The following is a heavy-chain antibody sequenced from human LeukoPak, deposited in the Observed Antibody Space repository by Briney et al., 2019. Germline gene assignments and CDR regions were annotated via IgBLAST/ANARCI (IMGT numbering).Heavy chain of an antibody. D-gene: IGHD5-24*01. J-gene: IGHJ3*02. CDR1: GYTFTSYG. CDR3: ARDSEEMATLAYDAFDI. Sequence: GASVKVSCKASGYTFTSYGISWVRQAPGQGLEWMGIINPSGGSTSYAQKFQGRVTMTRDTSTSTVYMELSSLRSEDTAVYYCARDSEEMATLAYDAFDIWGQGTMVTVSS. V-gene: IGHV1-46*01. CDR2: INPSGGST.